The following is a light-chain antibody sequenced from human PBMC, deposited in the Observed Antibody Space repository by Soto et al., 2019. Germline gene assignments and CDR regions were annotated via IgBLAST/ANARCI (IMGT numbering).Light chain of an antibody. Sequence: QLVLTQSPSASASLGASLKITCTLSSGHSSYAIAWHQQQPERGPRYLMRLNSDGSHTKGDGIPDRFSGSSSGAERYLTISSLQSEDEADYYCQTWATGIHVFGTGTKLTVL. CDR2: LNSDGSH. J-gene: IGLJ1*01. V-gene: IGLV4-69*01. CDR3: QTWATGIHV. CDR1: SGHSSYA.